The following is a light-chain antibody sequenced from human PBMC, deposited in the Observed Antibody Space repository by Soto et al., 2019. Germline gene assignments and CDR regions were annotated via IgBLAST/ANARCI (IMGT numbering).Light chain of an antibody. Sequence: DLQIPQSNSNRSSSVGDIFPITVRSSPGIIRYLSCYQPPPVKAPKLLIYAASTLQSGVPSMFSVSGSGTEFTLTIRRLQPEDFATYYCQQLNSSPIT. CDR2: AAS. CDR1: PGIIRY. J-gene: IGKJ5*01. CDR3: QQLNSSPIT. V-gene: IGKV1-9*01.